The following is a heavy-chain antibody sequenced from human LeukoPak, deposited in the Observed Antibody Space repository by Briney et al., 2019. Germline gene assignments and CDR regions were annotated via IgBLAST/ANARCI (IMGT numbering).Heavy chain of an antibody. D-gene: IGHD3-10*01. CDR2: ISSISSNI. CDR1: GFTFSSYS. V-gene: IGHV3-48*01. CDR3: AREVRGRIDY. Sequence: GGSLRLSCAASGFTFSSYSMNWVRQAPGKGLEWVSYISSISSNIDYADFVKGRFTISRHNVKNSLYLQMNSLRAEDRAVSYCAREVRGRIDYWGRGTLVTVSS. J-gene: IGHJ4*02.